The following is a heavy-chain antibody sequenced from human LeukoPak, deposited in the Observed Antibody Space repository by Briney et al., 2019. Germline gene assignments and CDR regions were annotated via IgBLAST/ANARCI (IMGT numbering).Heavy chain of an antibody. CDR1: GFTFSSYG. J-gene: IGHJ4*02. CDR3: AKDLEDLDYYGSGGFDY. Sequence: GRSLRLSCAASGFTFSSYGMHWVRQAPGKGLEWVAVISYDGSNKYYADSVKGRFTISRDNSKNTLYLQTNSLRAEDTAVYYCAKDLEDLDYYGSGGFDYWGQGTLVTVSS. D-gene: IGHD3-10*01. CDR2: ISYDGSNK. V-gene: IGHV3-30*18.